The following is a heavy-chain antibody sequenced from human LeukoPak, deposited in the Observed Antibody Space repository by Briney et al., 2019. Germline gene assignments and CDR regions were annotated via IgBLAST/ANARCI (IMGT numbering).Heavy chain of an antibody. V-gene: IGHV4-59*01. Sequence: SETQSLTCTLSGHSINNYYWNWIRQSPGKGLEWIGYISYSVRTKYNPSLKSRVPISGDTPNNQFSLRMNFVTVADTAMYNCARLPSYSSSQNWIDPWGQGTLVTVSS. J-gene: IGHJ5*02. CDR3: ARLPSYSSSQNWIDP. D-gene: IGHD2-2*01. CDR2: ISYSVRT. CDR1: GHSINNYY.